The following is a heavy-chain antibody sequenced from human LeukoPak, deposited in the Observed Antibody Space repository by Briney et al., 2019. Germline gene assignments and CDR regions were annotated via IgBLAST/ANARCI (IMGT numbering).Heavy chain of an antibody. CDR2: IYYSGST. J-gene: IGHJ4*02. V-gene: IGHV4-59*01. CDR3: ARWYYYDSSGYYSNAFDI. CDR1: GGSISSYY. D-gene: IGHD3-22*01. Sequence: PSETLSLTCTVSGGSISSYYWSWLRQPPGEGLEWIGYIYYSGSTNYNPSLKSRVTISVDTSKNQFSLKLSSVTAADTAVYYCARWYYYDSSGYYSNAFDIWGQGVLVTVSS.